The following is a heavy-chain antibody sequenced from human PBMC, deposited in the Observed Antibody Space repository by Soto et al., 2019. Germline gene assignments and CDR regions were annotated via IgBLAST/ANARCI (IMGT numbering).Heavy chain of an antibody. CDR3: ARGGQQLVLDYYYGMEV. Sequence: SETLSLTCAVSGGSISSSNWWSWVRQPPGKGLEWIGEIYHSGSTNYNPSLKSRVTISVDKSKNQFSLKLSSVTAADTAVYYCARGGQQLVLDYYYGMEVWGQGTTVTVSS. J-gene: IGHJ6*02. CDR1: GGSISSSNW. V-gene: IGHV4-4*02. D-gene: IGHD6-13*01. CDR2: IYHSGST.